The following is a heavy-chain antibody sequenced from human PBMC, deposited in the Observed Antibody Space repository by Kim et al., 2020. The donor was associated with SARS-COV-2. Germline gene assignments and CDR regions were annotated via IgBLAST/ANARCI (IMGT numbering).Heavy chain of an antibody. CDR1: GFTFSSYG. J-gene: IGHJ4*02. D-gene: IGHD3-10*02. CDR3: AKGPWAEGLLCGADY. Sequence: GGSLRLSCAASGFTFSSYGMHWVRQAPGKGLEWVAVISYDGSNKYYADSVKGRFTISRDNSKNTLYLQMNSLRAEDTAVYYCAKGPWAEGLLCGADYWGQGTLVTVSS. V-gene: IGHV3-30*18. CDR2: ISYDGSNK.